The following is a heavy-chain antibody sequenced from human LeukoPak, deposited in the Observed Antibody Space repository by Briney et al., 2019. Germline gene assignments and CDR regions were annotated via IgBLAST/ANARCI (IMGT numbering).Heavy chain of an antibody. J-gene: IGHJ3*02. CDR1: GFTVSSNY. D-gene: IGHD3-22*01. Sequence: GGSVRLSCAASGFTVSSNYMSWVHQAPGKGREWVSVIYSGGSTYYADSVKGRFTISRDNSKNTLYLQMTSLRAEDTAVYYCARGYYDYAFVISGQGKMVTVYS. V-gene: IGHV3-53*01. CDR3: ARGYYDYAFVI. CDR2: IYSGGST.